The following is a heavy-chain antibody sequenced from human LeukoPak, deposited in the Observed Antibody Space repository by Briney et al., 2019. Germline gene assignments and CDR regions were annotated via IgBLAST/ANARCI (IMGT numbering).Heavy chain of an antibody. V-gene: IGHV1-8*01. Sequence: ASVKVSCKASGYTFTSYDINWVRQATGQGLEWMGWMNPNSGNTGYAQKFQGRVTMTRNTSISTAYMELSSLRSEDTAVYYCARDLIGDFGSSTGNFDYWGQGTLVTVSS. CDR2: MNPNSGNT. CDR1: GYTFTSYD. CDR3: ARDLIGDFGSSTGNFDY. D-gene: IGHD2-2*01. J-gene: IGHJ4*02.